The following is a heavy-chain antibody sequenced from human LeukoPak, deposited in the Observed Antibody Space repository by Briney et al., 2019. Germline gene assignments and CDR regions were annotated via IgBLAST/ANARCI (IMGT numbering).Heavy chain of an antibody. CDR1: GFTFNKYY. Sequence: GGSLRLSCAASGFTFNKYYIHWVRHAPGKGLVWVSRVNGVGSEGIYADSVKGRFSIFRDNAKNTVYLQMNSLRAEDTAVYYCAKFHLPIYYFDYWGQGTLVTVSS. D-gene: IGHD2-2*01. V-gene: IGHV3-74*01. J-gene: IGHJ4*02. CDR2: VNGVGSEG. CDR3: AKFHLPIYYFDY.